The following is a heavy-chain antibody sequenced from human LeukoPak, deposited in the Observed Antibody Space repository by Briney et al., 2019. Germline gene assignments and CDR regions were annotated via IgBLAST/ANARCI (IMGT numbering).Heavy chain of an antibody. J-gene: IGHJ3*02. Sequence: SETLSLTCSVSGYSISSGYYWGWTRQPPGKGLEWIGSISHSGNTYYNPSLKSRVTISVDTSKNQFSLKLSSVTAADTAVYYCARVAWAVAGTTGDAFDIWGQGTMVTVSS. D-gene: IGHD6-19*01. V-gene: IGHV4-38-2*02. CDR3: ARVAWAVAGTTGDAFDI. CDR1: GYSISSGYY. CDR2: ISHSGNT.